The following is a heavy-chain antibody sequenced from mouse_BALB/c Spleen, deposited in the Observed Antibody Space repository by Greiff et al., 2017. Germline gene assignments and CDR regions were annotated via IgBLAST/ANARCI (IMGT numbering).Heavy chain of an antibody. V-gene: IGHV5-6-4*01. CDR1: GFTFSSYT. Sequence: EVKLVESGGGLVKPGGSLKLSCAASGFTFSSYTMSWVRQTPEKRLEWVATISSGGSYTYYPDSVKGRFTISRDNAKNTLYLQMSSLKSEDTAMYYCTRVDDGYYDWYFDVWGAGTTVTVSS. CDR3: TRVDDGYYDWYFDV. D-gene: IGHD2-3*01. CDR2: ISSGGSYT. J-gene: IGHJ1*01.